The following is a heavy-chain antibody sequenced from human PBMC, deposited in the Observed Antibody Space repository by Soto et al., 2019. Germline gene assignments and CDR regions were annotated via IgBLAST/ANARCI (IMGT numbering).Heavy chain of an antibody. Sequence: ASVKVSCKASGYTFTGYYMHWVRQAPGQGLEWMGWINPNSGGTNYAQKFQGWVTMTRDTSISTAYMELSRLRSDDTAVYYCARDPRGGSSGWFQLKSGEYYGMDVWGQGTTVTVSS. V-gene: IGHV1-2*04. CDR2: INPNSGGT. CDR3: ARDPRGGSSGWFQLKSGEYYGMDV. J-gene: IGHJ6*02. D-gene: IGHD6-19*01. CDR1: GYTFTGYY.